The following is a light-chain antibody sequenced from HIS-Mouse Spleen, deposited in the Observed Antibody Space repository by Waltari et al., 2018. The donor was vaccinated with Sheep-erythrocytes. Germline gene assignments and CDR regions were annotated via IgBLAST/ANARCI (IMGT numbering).Light chain of an antibody. CDR2: QDT. CDR1: KLGDKY. V-gene: IGLV3-1*01. CDR3: QAWDSSIVV. Sequence: SSELTQPPSVSVSPGQTASITCSGDKLGDKYACWYQQKQGQSPVLVIYQDTKRPSGIPERFSCSNSGNTATLTISVTQAMDEADYYCQAWDSSIVVFGGGTKLTVL. J-gene: IGLJ2*01.